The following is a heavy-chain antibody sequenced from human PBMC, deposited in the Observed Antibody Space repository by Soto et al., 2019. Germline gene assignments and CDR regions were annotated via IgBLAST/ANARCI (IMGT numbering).Heavy chain of an antibody. J-gene: IGHJ5*02. Sequence: QLQLQESGPGLVKPSETLSLTCTVSGGSISSSSYYWGWIRQPPGKGLEWIGSIYYSGSTYYNPALKGRVAISVETSKNQFSLKVGAGAAADTGVYYCGRLTGAGSYYGGGPWGQGTLVTVSS. CDR2: IYYSGST. CDR3: GRLTGAGSYYGGGP. V-gene: IGHV4-39*01. D-gene: IGHD3-10*01. CDR1: GGSISSSSYY.